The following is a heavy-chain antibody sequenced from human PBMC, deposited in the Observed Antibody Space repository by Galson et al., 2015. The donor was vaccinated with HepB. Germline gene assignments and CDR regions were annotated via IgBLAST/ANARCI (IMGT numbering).Heavy chain of an antibody. J-gene: IGHJ4*02. CDR1: GFAFSRHG. D-gene: IGHD1-1*01. Sequence: SLRLSCAASGFAFSRHGMHWVRQAPGKGLEWVAVISYDGSNQYYADSVKGRFTISRDNSKNTLYLQMNSLRAEDTAVYYCAKVSSTGTTRGSFDYWGQGTLVTVSS. CDR2: ISYDGSNQ. CDR3: AKVSSTGTTRGSFDY. V-gene: IGHV3-30*18.